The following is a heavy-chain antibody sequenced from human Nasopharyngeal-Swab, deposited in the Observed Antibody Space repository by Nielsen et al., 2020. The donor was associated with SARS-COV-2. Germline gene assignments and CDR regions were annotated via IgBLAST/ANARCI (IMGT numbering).Heavy chain of an antibody. CDR3: ARGGRGSQYYMDV. J-gene: IGHJ6*03. CDR2: IGIAGDP. V-gene: IGHV3-13*05. D-gene: IGHD1-26*01. CDR1: GFTFSTYD. Sequence: GGSLRLSCAASGFTFSTYDMHWVRQVTGKGLEWVSAIGIAGDPYYAGSVKGRFTISRENAKNPLYLQMNSLRAGDTAVYYCARGGRGSQYYMDVWGKGTTVTVSS.